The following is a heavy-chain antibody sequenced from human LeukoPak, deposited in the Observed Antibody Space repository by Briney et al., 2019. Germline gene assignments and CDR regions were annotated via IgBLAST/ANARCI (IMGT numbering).Heavy chain of an antibody. V-gene: IGHV1-69*13. CDR3: ARDTEQYCTNGVCRIFDY. CDR1: GGTFSSYA. J-gene: IGHJ4*02. CDR2: IIPIFGTA. Sequence: SVKVSCKASGGTFSSYAISWVRQAPGQGLEWMGGIIPIFGTANYAQKFQGRVTITADESTSIAYMELSSLRSEDTAVYYCARDTEQYCTNGVCRIFDYWGQGTLVTVSS. D-gene: IGHD2-8*01.